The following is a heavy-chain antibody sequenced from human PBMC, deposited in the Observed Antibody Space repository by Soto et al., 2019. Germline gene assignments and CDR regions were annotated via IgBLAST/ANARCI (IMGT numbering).Heavy chain of an antibody. J-gene: IGHJ1*01. CDR1: RFTFSNYA. D-gene: IGHD3-22*01. V-gene: IGHV3-64D*06. CDR2: IDDNGVTT. Sequence: GWSLGICCSASRFTFSNYAMHWVRHAPGKGLEYVSAIDDNGVTTYYAESVKGRFTISRDNSKNTLYLTMSSLTTEDTAGYPSLNPSCYYYDHSAYSTEWRQGPVATVSS. CDR3: LNPSCYYYDHSAYSTE.